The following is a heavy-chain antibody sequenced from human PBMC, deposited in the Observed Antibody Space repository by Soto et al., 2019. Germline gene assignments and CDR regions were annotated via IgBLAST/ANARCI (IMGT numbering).Heavy chain of an antibody. CDR2: INPSGGST. CDR1: GYTFTSYY. V-gene: IGHV1-46*03. CDR3: GICPPLYCSSTSCALGRYGMDV. D-gene: IGHD2-2*01. J-gene: IGHJ6*02. Sequence: ASVKVSCKASGYTFTSYYMHWVRQAPGQGLEWMGIINPSGGSTSYAQKYQGRDTKTKDTSTSTIYMELSSLRSEDTAVYYRGICPPLYCSSTSCALGRYGMDVWGQGTTVTVSS.